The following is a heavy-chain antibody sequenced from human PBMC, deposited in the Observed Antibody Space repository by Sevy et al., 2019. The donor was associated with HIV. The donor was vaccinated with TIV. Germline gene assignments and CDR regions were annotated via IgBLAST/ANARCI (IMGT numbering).Heavy chain of an antibody. D-gene: IGHD1-26*01. CDR1: GFTVSSNY. CDR3: ARDRRGSNYEDFDY. J-gene: IGHJ4*02. CDR2: IYSGGHT. Sequence: GGSLRLSCAASGFTVSSNYMSWVRQTPGKGLEWVSVIYSGGHTDYADSMKGRFTISRDISKNTVHLQMNSLRAEDTAVYYCARDRRGSNYEDFDYWGQGTLVTVSS. V-gene: IGHV3-53*01.